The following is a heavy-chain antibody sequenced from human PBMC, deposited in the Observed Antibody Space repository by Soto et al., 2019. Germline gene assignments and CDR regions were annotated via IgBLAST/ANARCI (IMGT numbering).Heavy chain of an antibody. J-gene: IGHJ6*01. CDR1: GYTFSSYV. D-gene: IGHD2-2*01. CDR3: ARGAAYCTSPRCYDDYCMDV. V-gene: IGHV1-3*01. Sequence: ASVKVSCKASGYTFSSYVMQWVRQAPGHRLEWMGWINAGNGNTKYSQKFPGRVTITRDTSASTAYMELSSLRSEDTAVYYCARGAAYCTSPRCYDDYCMDVWG. CDR2: INAGNGNT.